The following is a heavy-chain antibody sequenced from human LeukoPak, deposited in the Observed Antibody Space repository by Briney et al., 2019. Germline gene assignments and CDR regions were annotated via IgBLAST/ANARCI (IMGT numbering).Heavy chain of an antibody. CDR1: RFTLSTYW. Sequence: GGSLRLSCAASRFTLSTYWMSWVRQAPGKGLEWVAHIKQDGSREYYVDSVKGRFTISRDSAKNSLYLQMNSLRAEDTAVYYCGKNRYSGSLSPFDIWGQGTMVTVSS. V-gene: IGHV3-7*03. CDR3: GKNRYSGSLSPFDI. D-gene: IGHD1-26*01. CDR2: IKQDGSRE. J-gene: IGHJ3*02.